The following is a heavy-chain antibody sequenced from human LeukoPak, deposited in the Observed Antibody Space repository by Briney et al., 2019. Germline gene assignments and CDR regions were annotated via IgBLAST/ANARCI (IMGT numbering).Heavy chain of an antibody. D-gene: IGHD3-22*01. CDR2: IYHSGST. CDR1: GYSISSGYY. V-gene: IGHV4-38-2*01. Sequence: PSETLSLTCAVSGYSISSGYYWGWIRQPPGKGLEWIGSIYHSGSTYYNPSLKSRVTISVDTSKNQFSLKLSSVTAADTAVYYCARGRYPRRYSSGCYFDYWGQGTLVTVSS. J-gene: IGHJ4*02. CDR3: ARGRYPRRYSSGCYFDY.